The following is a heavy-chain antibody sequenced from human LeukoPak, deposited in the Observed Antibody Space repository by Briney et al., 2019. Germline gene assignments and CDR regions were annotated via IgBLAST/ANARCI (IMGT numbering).Heavy chain of an antibody. CDR3: AKDKEYYGSCFDY. V-gene: IGHV3-23*01. CDR2: ISGSGGST. Sequence: GGSLRLSCAASGFTFSSYAMSWVRQAPGKGLEWVSGISGSGGSTYYADSVKGRFTISRDNSKNTLYLQMNSLRAEDTAVYYCAKDKEYYGSCFDYWGQGTLVTVSS. CDR1: GFTFSSYA. D-gene: IGHD3-10*01. J-gene: IGHJ4*02.